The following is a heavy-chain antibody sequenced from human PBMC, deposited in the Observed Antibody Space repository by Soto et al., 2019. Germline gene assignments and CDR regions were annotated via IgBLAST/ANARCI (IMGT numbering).Heavy chain of an antibody. CDR2: IYYSGST. CDR3: ARTTAMVIYDY. Sequence: PSETLSLTCTVSGGSISSYYWSWIRQPPGKGLEWIGYIYYSGSTNYNPSLKSRVTISVDTSKNQFSLKLSSVTAADTAVYYCARTTAMVIYDYWGQGTLVTVSS. V-gene: IGHV4-59*01. D-gene: IGHD5-18*01. CDR1: GGSISSYY. J-gene: IGHJ4*02.